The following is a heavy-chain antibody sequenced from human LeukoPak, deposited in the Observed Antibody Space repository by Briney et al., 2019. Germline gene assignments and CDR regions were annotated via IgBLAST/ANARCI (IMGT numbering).Heavy chain of an antibody. CDR2: ISGSGGST. V-gene: IGHV3-23*01. CDR1: GFTFSNAW. CDR3: AKDARKRAAGTDY. D-gene: IGHD6-13*01. J-gene: IGHJ4*02. Sequence: GGSLRLSCAASGFTFSNAWMSWVRQAPGKGLEWVSAISGSGGSTYYADSVKGRFTISRDNSKNTLYLQMNSLRAEDTAVYYCAKDARKRAAGTDYWGQGTLVTVSS.